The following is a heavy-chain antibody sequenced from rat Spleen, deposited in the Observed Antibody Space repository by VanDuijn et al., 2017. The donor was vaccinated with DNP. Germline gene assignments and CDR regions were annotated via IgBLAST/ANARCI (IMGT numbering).Heavy chain of an antibody. CDR2: IWNTGGT. CDR3: ARGGFGIQGDY. CDR1: GFSLTGYN. Sequence: QVQLKESGPGLVQPSQTLSLTCTVAGFSLTGYNVHWVRQPPGKGLEWMGIIWNTGGTRYNSALKSRLTIIKDTSKSQVFLKMNSLQTEDTATYYCARGGFGIQGDYWGQGVVVTVSS. J-gene: IGHJ2*01. V-gene: IGHV2-41*01. D-gene: IGHD4-2*01.